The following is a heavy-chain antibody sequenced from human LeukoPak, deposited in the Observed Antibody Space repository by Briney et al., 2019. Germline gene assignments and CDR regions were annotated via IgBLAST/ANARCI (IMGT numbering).Heavy chain of an antibody. D-gene: IGHD3-9*01. J-gene: IGHJ6*03. V-gene: IGHV1-18*01. CDR1: GGTFSSYA. CDR3: ARVGNLVIPTTFYYYYYMDV. Sequence: RASVKVSCKASGGTFSSYAISWVRQAPGQGLEWMGWISAYNGNTNYAQKLQGRVTMTTDTSTSTAYMELRSLRSDDTAVYYCARVGNLVIPTTFYYYYYMDVWGKGTTVTVSS. CDR2: ISAYNGNT.